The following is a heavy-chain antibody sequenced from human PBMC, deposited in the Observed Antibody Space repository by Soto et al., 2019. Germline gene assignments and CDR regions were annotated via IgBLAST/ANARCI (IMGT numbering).Heavy chain of an antibody. Sequence: GEYLRLSCAASGFTFSSYAMSWVRQAPEKGLEWVSAISSSSSTIYYADSVKGRFTISRDNAKNSLYLQMNSLRAEGTAVYYCARGAYPNLFDPWGQGTLVTVSS. V-gene: IGHV3-48*01. CDR2: ISSSSSTI. J-gene: IGHJ5*02. CDR3: ARGAYPNLFDP. CDR1: GFTFSSYA.